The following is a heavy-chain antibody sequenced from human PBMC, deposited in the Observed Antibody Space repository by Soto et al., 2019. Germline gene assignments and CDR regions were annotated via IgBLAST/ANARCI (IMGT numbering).Heavy chain of an antibody. J-gene: IGHJ6*02. D-gene: IGHD3-9*01. CDR1: GYTFTSYD. CDR3: ARARTTISMDV. CDR2: MNANSGNT. Sequence: QVQLVQAGAEVKKPGASVKVSCKASGYTFTSYDINWVRQATGQGLEWMGWMNANSGNTGYVQKFQGSVTMTRNTSISTAYMELSSLRSEATAVYYCARARTTISMDVWGQGTTVTVSS. V-gene: IGHV1-8*01.